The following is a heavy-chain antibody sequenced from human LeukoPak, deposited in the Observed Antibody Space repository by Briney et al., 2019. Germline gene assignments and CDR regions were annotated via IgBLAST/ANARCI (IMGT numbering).Heavy chain of an antibody. CDR2: IYYSGST. CDR3: ARGNYGSGMGDWFDP. J-gene: IGHJ5*02. Sequence: SETLSLTCTVSGGSISSSSYYWSWIRQPPGKGLEWIGYIYYSGSTYYNPSLKSRVTISVDTSKNQFSLKLSSVTAADTAVYYCARGNYGSGMGDWFDPWGQGTLVTVSS. CDR1: GGSISSSSYY. V-gene: IGHV4-30-4*01. D-gene: IGHD3-10*01.